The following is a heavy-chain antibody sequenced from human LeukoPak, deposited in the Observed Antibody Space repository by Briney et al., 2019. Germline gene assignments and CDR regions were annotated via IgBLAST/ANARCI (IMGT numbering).Heavy chain of an antibody. V-gene: IGHV4-34*01. CDR3: ARGVRGVYYYYYVDV. CDR1: GGSFSGYY. D-gene: IGHD3-10*01. CDR2: INHSGST. J-gene: IGHJ6*03. Sequence: SETLSLTCAVYGGSFSGYYWSWIRQPPGKGLEWIGEINHSGSTNYNPSLKSRVTISVDTSKNQFSLKLSSVTAADTAVYHCARGVRGVYYYYYVDVWGKGTTVTVSS.